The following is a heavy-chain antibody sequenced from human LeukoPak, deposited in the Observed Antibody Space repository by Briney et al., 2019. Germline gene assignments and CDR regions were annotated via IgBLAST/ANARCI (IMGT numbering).Heavy chain of an antibody. CDR1: GGSISTYY. Sequence: PSETLSLTCTVSGGSISTYYWNWVRQPPGQGLEWMGYIYNSGRTNYNPSLKSRVTISVDTSKNQVSLKLTSVTAADTAVYYCAAIYKSSWLQPKFDYWGQGTLVTVSS. V-gene: IGHV4-59*08. J-gene: IGHJ4*02. CDR2: IYNSGRT. CDR3: AAIYKSSWLQPKFDY. D-gene: IGHD6-13*01.